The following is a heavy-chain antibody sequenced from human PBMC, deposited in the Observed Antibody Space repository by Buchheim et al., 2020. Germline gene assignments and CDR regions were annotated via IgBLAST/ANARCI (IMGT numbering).Heavy chain of an antibody. J-gene: IGHJ4*02. CDR1: GFTFSDYY. V-gene: IGHV3-11*04. CDR2: IGSRNSAI. Sequence: QVQLVESGGGLVKPGGSLRLSCAASGFTFSDYYMSWIRQAPGKGLEWVSYIGSRNSAIYYADSVKGRFPISRDNGKNTLFLQMNSLRAEDTAVYYCVRDDYGDYSFDYWGQGT. CDR3: VRDDYGDYSFDY. D-gene: IGHD4-17*01.